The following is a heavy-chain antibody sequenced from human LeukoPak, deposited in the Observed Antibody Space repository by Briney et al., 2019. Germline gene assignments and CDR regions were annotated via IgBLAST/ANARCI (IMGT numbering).Heavy chain of an antibody. J-gene: IGHJ3*02. Sequence: GASVKVSCKASGYTFTSYGISWVRQAPGQGLEWMGWISAYNGNTNYAQKLQGRVTMTTDTSTSTAYMELRSLRSDDTAVYYCARDLYYYDSSGYYYPGNAFDIWGQGTMVTVSS. V-gene: IGHV1-18*01. CDR3: ARDLYYYDSSGYYYPGNAFDI. CDR1: GYTFTSYG. D-gene: IGHD3-22*01. CDR2: ISAYNGNT.